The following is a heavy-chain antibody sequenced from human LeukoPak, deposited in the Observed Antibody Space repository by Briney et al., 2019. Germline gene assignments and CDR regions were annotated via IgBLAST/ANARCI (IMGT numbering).Heavy chain of an antibody. CDR1: EFTFSSYA. D-gene: IGHD6-6*01. CDR2: IRSKAYGGTT. J-gene: IGHJ4*02. Sequence: PGGSLRLSCAASEFTFSSYAMSWVRQAPGKGLEWVGFIRSKAYGGTTEYAASVKGRFTISRDDSKSIAYLQMNSLKTEDTAVYYCTRDLGAPARRVSGPPGYWGQGTLVTVSS. V-gene: IGHV3-49*04. CDR3: TRDLGAPARRVSGPPGY.